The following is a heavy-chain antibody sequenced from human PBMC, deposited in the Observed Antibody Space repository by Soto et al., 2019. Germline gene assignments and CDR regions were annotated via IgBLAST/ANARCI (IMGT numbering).Heavy chain of an antibody. J-gene: IGHJ5*02. CDR1: GYTFTGYY. Sequence: ASVKVSCKASGYTFTGYYMHWVRQAPGQGLEWMGWINPNSGGTNYAQKFQGWVTMTRDTSISTAYMELSRLRSDDTAVYYCARAAVAGTFSWFDPWGQGTLVTVSS. V-gene: IGHV1-2*04. D-gene: IGHD6-19*01. CDR2: INPNSGGT. CDR3: ARAAVAGTFSWFDP.